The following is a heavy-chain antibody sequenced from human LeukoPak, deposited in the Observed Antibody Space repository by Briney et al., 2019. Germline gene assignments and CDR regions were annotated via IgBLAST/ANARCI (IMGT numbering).Heavy chain of an antibody. CDR2: INPNSGGT. J-gene: IGHJ4*02. CDR3: ARSEIYGDYGGLDF. V-gene: IGHV1-2*02. CDR1: GYTFTGNY. Sequence: GASVKVSCKASGYTFTGNYMHWVRQAPGQGLEWMGWINPNSGGTIYAQNFQGRVTMTRDMSTSTVYMELSSLRSEDTAIFYCARSEIYGDYGGLDFWGQGTLVTVSS. D-gene: IGHD4-17*01.